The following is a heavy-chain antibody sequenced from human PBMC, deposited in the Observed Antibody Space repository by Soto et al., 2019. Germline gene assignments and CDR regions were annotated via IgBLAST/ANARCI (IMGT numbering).Heavy chain of an antibody. CDR3: ARGVGSSRAWDYFDY. CDR2: ISTNGGST. CDR1: GFTFSSCP. J-gene: IGHJ4*02. V-gene: IGHV3-64*01. Sequence: EVQLVESGGGLVQPGGSLRLSCTASGFTFSSCPMHWVRQAPGKGLEYVSAISTNGGSTYYANSVKGRFTISRDNSKNTLYLQMGSLRADDMAMYYCARGVGSSRAWDYFDYWGQGTLVTVS. D-gene: IGHD6-13*01.